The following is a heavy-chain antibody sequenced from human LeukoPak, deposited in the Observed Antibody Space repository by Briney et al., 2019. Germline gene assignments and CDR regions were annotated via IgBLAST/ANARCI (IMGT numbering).Heavy chain of an antibody. CDR3: ASEHSGNYYRPFDY. CDR1: AFTFSTYS. J-gene: IGHJ4*02. Sequence: GGSLRLSCAASAFTFSTYSMNWVRQAPGKGLEWDSSISSSSLYIYYADSVKGRFTISRDNAKNSLYLQMNSLRAEDTAVYYCASEHSGNYYRPFDYWGQGTLVTVSS. CDR2: ISSSSLYI. D-gene: IGHD1-26*01. V-gene: IGHV3-21*01.